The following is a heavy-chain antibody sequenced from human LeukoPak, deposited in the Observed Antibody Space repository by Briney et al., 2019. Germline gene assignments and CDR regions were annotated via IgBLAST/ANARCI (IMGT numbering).Heavy chain of an antibody. CDR2: IYTTGST. CDR1: GRSISSHY. J-gene: IGHJ4*02. CDR3: ATRIGGGSSYYFDY. Sequence: SDTLSLPCTFSGRSISSHYWSWIRKPAGGALECLGRIYTTGSTNYNPSLKSRVSMSVDTSKNQFSLKLSSVTAADTAVYYCATRIGGGSSYYFDYWGQGTLVTVSS. V-gene: IGHV4-4*07. D-gene: IGHD6-6*01.